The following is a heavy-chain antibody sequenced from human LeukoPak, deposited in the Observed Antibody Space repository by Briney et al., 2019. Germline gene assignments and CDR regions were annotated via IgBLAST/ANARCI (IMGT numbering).Heavy chain of an antibody. V-gene: IGHV3-21*01. CDR3: AREQGGTGSYFLDS. D-gene: IGHD3-10*01. J-gene: IGHJ4*02. CDR2: LTGSSTYV. Sequence: GGSLRLSCVASGAVFKSETMHWVRQAPGKGLEWVSSLTGSSTYVDYADSVKGRFTISRDNAMDSLYLQTNSLRAEDTGVYYCAREQGGTGSYFLDSWGQGTLVTVAS. CDR1: GAVFKSET.